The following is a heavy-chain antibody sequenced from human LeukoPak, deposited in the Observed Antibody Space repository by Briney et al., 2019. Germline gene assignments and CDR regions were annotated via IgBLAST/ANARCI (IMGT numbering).Heavy chain of an antibody. J-gene: IGHJ5*02. Sequence: PSETLSLTCGVYGGSFIGYYWSWIRQPPGKGLEWIGEINHSGSTNYNPSLKSRVTISVDTSKRQFPLKLSSVTAADTAVYYCSKGGPHTVTTYRWFDPWGQGTLVTVSS. CDR1: GGSFIGYY. V-gene: IGHV4-34*01. D-gene: IGHD4-17*01. CDR3: SKGGPHTVTTYRWFDP. CDR2: INHSGST.